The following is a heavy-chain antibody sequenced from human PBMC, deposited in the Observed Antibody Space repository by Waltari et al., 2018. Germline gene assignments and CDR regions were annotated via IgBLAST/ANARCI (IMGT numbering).Heavy chain of an antibody. CDR3: ARDYGDYGAFDI. V-gene: IGHV1-69*05. J-gene: IGHJ3*02. CDR1: GYTLTELS. D-gene: IGHD4-17*01. CDR2: ILPIFGTA. Sequence: QVQLVQSGAEVKKPGASVKVSCKVSGYTLTELSMHWVRQAPGKGLEWMGGILPIFGTANYAQKFQGRVTITTDESTSTAYMELSSLRSEDTAVYYCARDYGDYGAFDIWGQGTMVTVSS.